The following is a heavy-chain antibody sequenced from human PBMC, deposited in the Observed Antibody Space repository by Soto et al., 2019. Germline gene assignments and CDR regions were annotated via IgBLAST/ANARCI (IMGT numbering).Heavy chain of an antibody. J-gene: IGHJ4*02. V-gene: IGHV3-30-3*01. CDR1: GFTFSSYA. CDR2: ISYDGSNK. CDR3: ARDRVGATYFDY. Sequence: QVQLVESGGGVVQPGRSLRLSCAASGFTFSSYAMHWVRQAPGKGLELVAVISYDGSNKYYADSVKGRFTISRDNSKNTLYLQMNSLRAEDTAVYYCARDRVGATYFDYWGQGTLVTVSS. D-gene: IGHD1-26*01.